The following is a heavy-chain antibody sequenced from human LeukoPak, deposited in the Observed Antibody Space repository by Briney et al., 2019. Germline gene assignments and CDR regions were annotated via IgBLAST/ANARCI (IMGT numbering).Heavy chain of an antibody. Sequence: GGSLRLPCAATGFTFRTYEMNWVRQAPGKGLEWVSYISGSGTTIYYADSVKGRFTISRDNAKNSLYLQMNSLRAEDTALYYCAREVWTTVATSHYYYMDVWGKGTTVTVSS. CDR2: ISGSGTTI. CDR1: GFTFRTYE. J-gene: IGHJ6*03. CDR3: AREVWTTVATSHYYYMDV. V-gene: IGHV3-48*03. D-gene: IGHD4-17*01.